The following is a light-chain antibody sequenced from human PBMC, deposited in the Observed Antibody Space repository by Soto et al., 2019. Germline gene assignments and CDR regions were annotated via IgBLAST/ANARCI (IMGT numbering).Light chain of an antibody. J-gene: IGKJ2*01. CDR2: GAS. CDR3: QQYNNWPPLYT. Sequence: EIELTQSPATLSLSLGERATLSCRASQSVSSYLAWYQQKPGQAPRLLIYGASSRATGIPARFSGSGSGTDFTLTISSLQSEDFAVYYCQQYNNWPPLYTFGQGTKLEIK. V-gene: IGKV3-15*01. CDR1: QSVSSY.